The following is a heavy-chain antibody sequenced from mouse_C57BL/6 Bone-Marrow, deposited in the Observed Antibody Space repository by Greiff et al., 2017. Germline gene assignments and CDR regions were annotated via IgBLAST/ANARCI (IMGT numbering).Heavy chain of an antibody. CDR1: GYTFTDYY. CDR3: ARKTREAMDY. D-gene: IGHD3-1*01. V-gene: IGHV1-19*01. J-gene: IGHJ4*01. CDR2: INPYNGGT. Sequence: VQLQQSGPVLVKPGASVKMSCKASGYTFTDYYMNWVKQSHGKSLEWIGVINPYNGGTSYNQKFKGKATLTVDKSSSTAYMELNSLTSEDSAVYYCARKTREAMDYWGQGTSVTVSS.